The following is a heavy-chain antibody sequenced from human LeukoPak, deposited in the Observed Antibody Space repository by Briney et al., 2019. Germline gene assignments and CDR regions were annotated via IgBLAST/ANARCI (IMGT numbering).Heavy chain of an antibody. CDR3: ATRTGASPYYFDY. CDR1: GFTFRDHG. V-gene: IGHV3-23*01. D-gene: IGHD1-1*01. CDR2: ISGSGSST. Sequence: GGSLRLSCAASGFTFRDHGMGWVRQAPGKGLEWVSGISGSGSSTYYADSVKGRFTISRDNSKNTMYVQMNSLRAEDTALYYCATRTGASPYYFDYWGQGILVTVSS. J-gene: IGHJ4*02.